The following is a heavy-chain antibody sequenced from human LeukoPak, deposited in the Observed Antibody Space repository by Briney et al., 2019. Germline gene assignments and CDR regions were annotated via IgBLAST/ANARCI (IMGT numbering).Heavy chain of an antibody. J-gene: IGHJ4*02. Sequence: ASVKVSCKASGYTFTDYYMNWVRQAPGQGLEWMGWINPNNGGTNYAQNFRGRVTMTRDTSISTAYMELTSLRSDDTAVYYCARVAAMAGIGWGDFDYWGQGTLVTVSS. D-gene: IGHD6-19*01. CDR2: INPNNGGT. CDR1: GYTFTDYY. V-gene: IGHV1-2*02. CDR3: ARVAAMAGIGWGDFDY.